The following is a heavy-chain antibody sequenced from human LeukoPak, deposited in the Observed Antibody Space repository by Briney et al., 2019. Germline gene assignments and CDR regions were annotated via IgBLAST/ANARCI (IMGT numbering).Heavy chain of an antibody. CDR2: IYYSGST. CDR1: GGSISCYY. V-gene: IGHV4-59*01. D-gene: IGHD4-23*01. J-gene: IGHJ4*02. CDR3: ARGQGLGGNSPFDY. Sequence: SETLSLTCTVSGGSISCYYWSWIRQPPGKGLEWIGYIYYSGSTNYNPSLKSRVTISVDTSKNRFSLKLSSVTAADTAVYYCARGQGLGGNSPFDYWGQGTLVTVSS.